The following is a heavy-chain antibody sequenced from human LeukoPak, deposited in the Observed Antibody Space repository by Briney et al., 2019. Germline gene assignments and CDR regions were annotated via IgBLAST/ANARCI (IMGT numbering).Heavy chain of an antibody. Sequence: SQTLSLTCTVSGGSISSGDYYWSWIRQPPGKGLEWIRYIYYSGSTFHYNPSLKSRITISIDTSKNQFSLRLSSVTAADTAVYYCASTNCSSARCSGANWFGPWGQGTLVTVSS. D-gene: IGHD2-2*01. V-gene: IGHV4-30-4*08. CDR2: IYYSGST. CDR1: GGSISSGDYY. J-gene: IGHJ5*02. CDR3: ASTNCSSARCSGANWFGP.